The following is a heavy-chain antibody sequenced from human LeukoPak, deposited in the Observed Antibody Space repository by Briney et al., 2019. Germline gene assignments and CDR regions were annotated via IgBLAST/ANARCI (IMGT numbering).Heavy chain of an antibody. CDR2: ISSSSSTI. J-gene: IGHJ4*02. CDR3: ARVSQTPGGRGYFDY. D-gene: IGHD2-15*01. Sequence: GGSLRLSRAASGFTFSSYSMNWVSHAPGKGLGWVSYISSSSSTIYYADSVKGRFTISRDNAKNSLYLQMNSLRAEDTAVYYCARVSQTPGGRGYFDYWGQGTLVTVSS. V-gene: IGHV3-48*01. CDR1: GFTFSSYS.